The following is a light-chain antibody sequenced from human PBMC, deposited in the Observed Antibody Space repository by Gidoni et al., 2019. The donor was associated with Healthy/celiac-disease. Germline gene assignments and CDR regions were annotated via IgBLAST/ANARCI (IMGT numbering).Light chain of an antibody. J-gene: IGLJ2*01. CDR3: SSYTSSSFPVV. CDR1: SSDVGGYNY. CDR2: EVR. V-gene: IGLV2-14*01. Sequence: HSALTQPASVSGSPGQAITISCTGTSSDVGGYNYVSWYQQHPGKAPKLMIYEVRNRPSGVSNRFSGSKSGNTASLTISGLQAEDEADYYCSSYTSSSFPVVFGGGTKLTVL.